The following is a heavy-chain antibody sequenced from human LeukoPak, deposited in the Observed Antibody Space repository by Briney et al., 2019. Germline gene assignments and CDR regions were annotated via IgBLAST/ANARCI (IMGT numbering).Heavy chain of an antibody. CDR3: ARYEQQLETLDY. CDR1: GYTFTGYY. Sequence: GASVTVSCKASGYTFTGYYMHWVRQAPGQGLEWMGWINPNSGGTNYAQKFQGRVTMTRNTPISTAYMELSRLRSDDTAVYYCARYEQQLETLDYWGQGTLVTVSS. CDR2: INPNSGGT. V-gene: IGHV1-2*02. J-gene: IGHJ4*02. D-gene: IGHD6-13*01.